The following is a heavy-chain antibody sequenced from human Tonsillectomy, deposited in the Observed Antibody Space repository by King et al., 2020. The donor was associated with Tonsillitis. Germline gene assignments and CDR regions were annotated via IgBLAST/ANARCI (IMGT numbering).Heavy chain of an antibody. CDR2: IYYSGST. J-gene: IGHJ3*02. CDR1: AGFISNYY. CDR3: SSSLWARTLTRPTDAFDI. Sequence: QLQESGPGLVKPSETLSLPCTVSAGFISNYYLSWIRQPPGKGLEWIGYIYYSGSTNYNPSLTSRVTKSVDPSKNQFSLNLSSVTAADTAMSYCSSSLWARTLTRPTDAFDIWGQGTMVTVSS. V-gene: IGHV4-59*08. D-gene: IGHD3-16*01.